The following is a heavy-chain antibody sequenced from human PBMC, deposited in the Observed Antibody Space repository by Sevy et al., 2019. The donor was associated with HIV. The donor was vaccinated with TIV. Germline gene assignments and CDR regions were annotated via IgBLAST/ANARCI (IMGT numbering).Heavy chain of an antibody. CDR3: ARGIFSYGYWREFDY. V-gene: IGHV4-59*01. D-gene: IGHD5-18*01. CDR2: ISYSGST. Sequence: SETLSLTCTVSGGSISSFYWNWIRQSPGKGLEWIGYISYSGSTNYNPALKSRVTISVDTSKNQFSLKLSSVTAADTAVYYCARGIFSYGYWREFDYWGQGNLVTLSS. J-gene: IGHJ4*02. CDR1: GGSISSFY.